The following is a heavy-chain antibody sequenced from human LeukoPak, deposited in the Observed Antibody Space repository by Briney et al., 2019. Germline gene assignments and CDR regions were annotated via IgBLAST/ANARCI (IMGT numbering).Heavy chain of an antibody. D-gene: IGHD2-2*01. V-gene: IGHV3-23*01. J-gene: IGHJ6*03. Sequence: PGGSLRLSCAASGFTFSSYAMSWVRQAPGKGLEWVSAISGSGGSTYYADSVKGRFTISRDNSKNTLYLQMSSLRAEDTAVYYCAKANIVVVPAATRKYYYYYMDVWGKGTTVTVSS. CDR1: GFTFSSYA. CDR3: AKANIVVVPAATRKYYYYYMDV. CDR2: ISGSGGST.